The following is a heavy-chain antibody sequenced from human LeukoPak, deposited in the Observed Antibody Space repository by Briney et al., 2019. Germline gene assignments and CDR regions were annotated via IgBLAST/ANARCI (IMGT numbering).Heavy chain of an antibody. D-gene: IGHD3/OR15-3a*01. J-gene: IGHJ3*02. Sequence: GGSLRPSCVASGFSPTSYTTSWVRQAPEEGMEWVSSISGSGVSTYYADYVKGRFTLSRDNSKNTLYLQINSLRAEDTAVYYCAKQWRGTGDAFDIWGQGTMVTVSS. CDR2: ISGSGVST. CDR3: AKQWRGTGDAFDI. V-gene: IGHV3-23*01. CDR1: GFSPTSYT.